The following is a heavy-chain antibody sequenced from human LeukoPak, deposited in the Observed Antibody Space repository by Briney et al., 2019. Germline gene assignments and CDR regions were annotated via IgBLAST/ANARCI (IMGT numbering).Heavy chain of an antibody. D-gene: IGHD3-10*01. Sequence: ASVKVSCKASGYTFTGYYMHWVRQARGQGLEWMGWINPNSGGTNYAQKFQGRVTMTRDTSISTAYMELSRLRSDDTAVYYCARDFKYYGSGSYYAVPRIDPWGQGTLVTVSS. CDR3: ARDFKYYGSGSYYAVPRIDP. V-gene: IGHV1-2*02. CDR1: GYTFTGYY. CDR2: INPNSGGT. J-gene: IGHJ5*02.